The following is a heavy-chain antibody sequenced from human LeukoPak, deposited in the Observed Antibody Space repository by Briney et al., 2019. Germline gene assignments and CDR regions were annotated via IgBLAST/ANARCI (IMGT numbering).Heavy chain of an antibody. J-gene: IGHJ6*02. V-gene: IGHV4-59*01. D-gene: IGHD1-26*01. CDR2: IYYNGNT. CDR3: ARGRSNYYGVDV. Sequence: SETLSLTCSVSDGSINSYYWNWIRRPPGKGLEWIGYIYYNGNTNYSPSLESRVTMSVDTSKNLFSLKVSSVTAADTAVYYCARGRSNYYGVDVWGQGTTVTVSS. CDR1: DGSINSYY.